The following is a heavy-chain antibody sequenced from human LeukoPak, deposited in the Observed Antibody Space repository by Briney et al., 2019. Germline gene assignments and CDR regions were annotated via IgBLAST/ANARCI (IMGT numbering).Heavy chain of an antibody. D-gene: IGHD6-13*01. Sequence: GSLRLSCAASGFSFITHAMSWIRQPPGKGLEWIGEINHSGSTNYNPSLKSRVTISVDTSKNQFSLKLSSVTAADTAVYYCARVGSSSSWYSSVHWFDPWGQGTLVTVSS. V-gene: IGHV4-34*01. CDR2: INHSGST. CDR1: GFSFITHA. CDR3: ARVGSSSSWYSSVHWFDP. J-gene: IGHJ5*02.